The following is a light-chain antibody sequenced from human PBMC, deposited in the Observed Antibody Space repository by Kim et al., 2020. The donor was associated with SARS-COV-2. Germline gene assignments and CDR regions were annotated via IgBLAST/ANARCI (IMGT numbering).Light chain of an antibody. CDR1: QSVSRW. J-gene: IGKJ1*01. V-gene: IGKV1-5*01. Sequence: STLSASVGDRVTLTCRARQSVSRWLAWYQQKPGKAPKLLIYEGSNLQSGVPSRFSGSGSGTEFTLTISSLQPDDFAIYYCQHRQTFGQGTKVDIK. CDR3: QHRQT. CDR2: EGS.